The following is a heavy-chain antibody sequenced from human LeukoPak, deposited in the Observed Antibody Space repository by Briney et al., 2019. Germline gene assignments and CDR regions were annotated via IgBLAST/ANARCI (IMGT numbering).Heavy chain of an antibody. CDR3: ARGGAYCSGGSCRADDY. D-gene: IGHD2-15*01. J-gene: IGHJ4*02. V-gene: IGHV3-30-3*01. CDR1: GFTFSSYA. CDR2: ISYDGSNK. Sequence: GGSLRLSCAASGFTFSSYAMHWVRQAPGKGLEWVAVISYDGSNKYYADSVKGRFTISRDNSKNPLYLQMNSLRADDTAVHYCARGGAYCSGGSCRADDYWGQGTLVTVSS.